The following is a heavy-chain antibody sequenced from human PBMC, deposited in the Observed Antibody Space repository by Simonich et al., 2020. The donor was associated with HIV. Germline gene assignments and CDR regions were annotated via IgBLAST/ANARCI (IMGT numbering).Heavy chain of an antibody. CDR2: SYYSGST. CDR3: AAMPYYYYYMDV. J-gene: IGHJ6*03. V-gene: IGHV4-39*01. CDR1: GGSISSSSYY. Sequence: QLQLQESGPGLVKPSETLSLTCTVSGGSISSSSYYWGWIRQPPGKGLEWIGSSYYSGSTYYNPSLKSRVTISVDTSKNQFSLKLSSVTAADTAVYYCAAMPYYYYYMDVWGKGTTVTVSS. D-gene: IGHD2-2*01.